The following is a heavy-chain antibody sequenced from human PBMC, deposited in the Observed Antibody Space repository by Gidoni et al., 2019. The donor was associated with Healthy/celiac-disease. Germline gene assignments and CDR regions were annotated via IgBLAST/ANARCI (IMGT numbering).Heavy chain of an antibody. CDR1: GGNFSSYA. CDR3: ASGDGDYPYYYYGMDV. J-gene: IGHJ6*02. Sequence: VCCTDSGGNFSSYAISWVRQAPGQGLEWMGGIIPIFGTANYAQKFQGRVTITADKSTSTAYMELSSLRSEDTAVYYCASGDGDYPYYYYGMDVWGQGTTVTVSS. V-gene: IGHV1-69*06. D-gene: IGHD4-17*01. CDR2: IIPIFGTA.